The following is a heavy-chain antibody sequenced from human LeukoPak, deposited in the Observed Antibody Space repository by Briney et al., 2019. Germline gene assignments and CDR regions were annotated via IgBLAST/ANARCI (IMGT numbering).Heavy chain of an antibody. CDR3: ARGFGITFGGVIVRRGAFDI. V-gene: IGHV4-38-2*02. CDR2: IYHSGST. D-gene: IGHD3-16*02. Sequence: SETLSLTCTVSGYSISSGYYWGWIRQPPGKGLEWIGSIYHSGSTYYNPSPKSRVTISVDTSKNQFSLKLSSVTAADTAVYYCARGFGITFGGVIVRRGAFDIWGQGTMVTVSS. CDR1: GYSISSGYY. J-gene: IGHJ3*02.